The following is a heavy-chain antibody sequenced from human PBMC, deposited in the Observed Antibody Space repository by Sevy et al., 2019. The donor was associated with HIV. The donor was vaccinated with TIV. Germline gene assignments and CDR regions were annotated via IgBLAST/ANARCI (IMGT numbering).Heavy chain of an antibody. CDR2: IRNKADSYTT. CDR1: GFTFSDHY. D-gene: IGHD6-13*01. V-gene: IGHV3-72*01. Sequence: GGSLRLSCAASGFTFSDHYMEWVRQAPGKGLEWVDRIRNKADSYTTEYAASVKGRFTISRDDSKNSLYLLMNSLKTEDMAVYYCATHAGIAAAGRVFDYWGQGTLVTVSS. J-gene: IGHJ4*02. CDR3: ATHAGIAAAGRVFDY.